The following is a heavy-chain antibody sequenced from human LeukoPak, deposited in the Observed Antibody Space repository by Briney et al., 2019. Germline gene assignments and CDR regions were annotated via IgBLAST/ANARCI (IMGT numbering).Heavy chain of an antibody. CDR1: GGSISSNY. CDR2: ISYSGSA. CDR3: AKYTSSGWYSFDD. D-gene: IGHD6-19*01. Sequence: SETLSLSCNVSGGSISSNYWNWIRQPPGKGLEWIGYISYSGSATYNPSLKSRVSISMDTSKNHFSLELGSVTAADTAIYYCAKYTSSGWYSFDDWGQGTLVTVSS. J-gene: IGHJ4*02. V-gene: IGHV4-59*01.